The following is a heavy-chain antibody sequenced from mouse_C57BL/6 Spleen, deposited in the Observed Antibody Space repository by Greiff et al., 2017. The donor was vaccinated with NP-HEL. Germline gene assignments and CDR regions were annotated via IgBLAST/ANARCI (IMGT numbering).Heavy chain of an antibody. V-gene: IGHV5-4*03. CDR1: GFTFSSYA. J-gene: IGHJ1*03. D-gene: IGHD2-5*01. CDR3: ARGVYSNFWYFDV. CDR2: ISDGGSYT. Sequence: DVMLVESGGGLVKPGGSLKLSCAASGFTFSSYAMSWVRQTPEKRLEWVATISDGGSYTYYPDNVKGRFTISRDNAKNNLYLQMSHLKSEDTAMYYCARGVYSNFWYFDVWGTGTTVTVSS.